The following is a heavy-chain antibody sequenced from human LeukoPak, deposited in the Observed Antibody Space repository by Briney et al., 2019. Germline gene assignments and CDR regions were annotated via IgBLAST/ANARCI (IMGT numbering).Heavy chain of an antibody. CDR3: ARGLVVVPAAIIGGSYFDN. J-gene: IGHJ4*02. CDR2: INHSGST. CDR1: GGSFSGYY. D-gene: IGHD2-2*01. V-gene: IGHV4-34*01. Sequence: PSETLSLTCAVYGGSFSGYYWSWIRQPPGKGLEWIGEINHSGSTNYNPSLKSRVTISVDTSKNQFSLKLSSVTAADTAVYYCARGLVVVPAAIIGGSYFDNWGQGTLVTVSS.